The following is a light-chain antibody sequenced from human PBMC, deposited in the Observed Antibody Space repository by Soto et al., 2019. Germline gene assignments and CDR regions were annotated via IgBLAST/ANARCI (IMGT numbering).Light chain of an antibody. CDR3: SSYAGSTHPVV. V-gene: IGLV2-8*01. CDR1: SSDVGGYNY. Sequence: QSALTQPPSASGSPGQSVTISCTGTSSDVGGYNYVSWYQQHPGKAPKLLIYEVSKRPSGVPDRFSGSKSGNTASLTVSGLQAEDEADYYCSSYAGSTHPVVFGGGTKLTVL. CDR2: EVS. J-gene: IGLJ2*01.